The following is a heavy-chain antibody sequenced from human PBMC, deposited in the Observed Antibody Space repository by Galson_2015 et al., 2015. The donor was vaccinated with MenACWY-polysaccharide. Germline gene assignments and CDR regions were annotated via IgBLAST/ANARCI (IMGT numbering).Heavy chain of an antibody. CDR3: ARDPLDSSGYTRGSVFDL. D-gene: IGHD3-22*01. CDR2: IKQDGSEK. J-gene: IGHJ2*01. Sequence: SLRLSGAASGFTFSSFWMSWVRQAPGKGLEWVAIIKQDGSEKYYVDSVKGRFSISRDNAKNSLYLHMNSLRSEDTAVYYCARDPLDSSGYTRGSVFDLWGRGTLVTVSS. CDR1: GFTFSSFW. V-gene: IGHV3-7*01.